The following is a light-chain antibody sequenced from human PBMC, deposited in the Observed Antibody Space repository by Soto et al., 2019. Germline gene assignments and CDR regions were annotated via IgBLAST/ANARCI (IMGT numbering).Light chain of an antibody. CDR2: STS. V-gene: IGKV3-15*01. J-gene: IGKJ1*01. CDR3: QQYNNWPQT. Sequence: EIVMTHSPATLSVCPWEIATLSCRASQSVSSNLAWYQQKPGQAPRLLIYSTSTRATGIPATFSGSGSGTEFTLTISSLQSEDFAVYYRQQYNNWPQTFGQGTKVDIK. CDR1: QSVSSN.